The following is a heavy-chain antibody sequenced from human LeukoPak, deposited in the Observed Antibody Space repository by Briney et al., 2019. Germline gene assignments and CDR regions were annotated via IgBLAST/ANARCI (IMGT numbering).Heavy chain of an antibody. CDR2: IYTSGST. J-gene: IGHJ4*02. CDR1: GGSISSGSYY. CDR3: ARSSGSVDY. V-gene: IGHV4-61*02. Sequence: SETLSLTCTVSGGSISSGSYYWSWIRQPAGTGLEWIGRIYTSGSTNYNPSLKSRVTISVDTSKNQFSLKLSSVTAADTAVYYCARSSGSVDYWGQGTLVTVSS. D-gene: IGHD6-19*01.